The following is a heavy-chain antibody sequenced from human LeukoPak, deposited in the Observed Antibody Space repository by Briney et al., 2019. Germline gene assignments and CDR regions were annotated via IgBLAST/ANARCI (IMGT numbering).Heavy chain of an antibody. V-gene: IGHV5-10-1*01. J-gene: IGHJ4*02. CDR3: ARHSHYDFWSGYLDY. Sequence: PGESLKISCKGSGYTFTSYWISWVRQMAGKGLEWMGKIDPSDSYTSYSPSFQGHVTISADKSISAAFLQWSSLKASDTAMYYCARHSHYDFWSGYLDYWGQGTLVTVSS. CDR1: GYTFTSYW. CDR2: IDPSDSYT. D-gene: IGHD3-3*01.